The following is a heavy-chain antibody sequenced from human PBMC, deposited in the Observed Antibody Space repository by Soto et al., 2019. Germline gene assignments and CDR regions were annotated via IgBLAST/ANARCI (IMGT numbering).Heavy chain of an antibody. Sequence: QLQLQESGPGLVKPSETLSLTCSVSGDSINSDKYYWGWIRQPPGKGLEWIGSIYYRGNTYYNPSPQTRVNISLDKYKSKFSLKLNSVTAADSAVYFCARLEGLATISYYFDFWGQGALVTVSS. D-gene: IGHD3-9*01. J-gene: IGHJ4*02. CDR2: IYYRGNT. CDR3: ARLEGLATISYYFDF. V-gene: IGHV4-39*01. CDR1: GDSINSDKYY.